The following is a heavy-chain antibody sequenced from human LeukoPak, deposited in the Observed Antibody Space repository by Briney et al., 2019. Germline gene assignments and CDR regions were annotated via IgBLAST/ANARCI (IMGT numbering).Heavy chain of an antibody. CDR2: IYYSGIT. CDR3: ARGFMGVRGVYYFEY. J-gene: IGHJ4*02. V-gene: IGHV4-30-4*07. Sequence: SETLSLTCAVSGGSISSGGYSWSWIWQPPGKGLEWIGTIYYSGITYYNPSLKSRVTISVDTSKNRFSLKLSSVTAADTAVYYCARGFMGVRGVYYFEYWGQGTLVTVSS. CDR1: GGSISSGGYS. D-gene: IGHD3-10*01.